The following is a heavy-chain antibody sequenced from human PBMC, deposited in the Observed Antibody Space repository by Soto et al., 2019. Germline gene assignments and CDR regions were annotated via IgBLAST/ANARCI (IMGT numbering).Heavy chain of an antibody. CDR3: ARGDRGAFDI. D-gene: IGHD1-26*01. CDR2: IHSDGSST. J-gene: IGHJ3*02. Sequence: EVQLVESGGGLVQPGESLRLSCAASGFTFSYYWMHWVRQAPGKGLVWVSRIHSDGSSTTYADSVKGRFTISRDNARNTVYLQMNSRRVEDTAVYYCARGDRGAFDIWGQGTVVTVSS. V-gene: IGHV3-74*01. CDR1: GFTFSYYW.